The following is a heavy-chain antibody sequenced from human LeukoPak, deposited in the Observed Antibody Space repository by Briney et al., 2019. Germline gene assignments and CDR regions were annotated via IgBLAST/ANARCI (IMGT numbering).Heavy chain of an antibody. Sequence: GGSLRLSCTASGFAFSDYAMHWVRQAPGKGLEWVAIISYDGNNKYYADSVKGRFTISRDNSKNTLYLQMNSLRAEDTAVYYCARRPGITASREPYFDYWGQGTLVTVSS. D-gene: IGHD6-13*01. CDR2: ISYDGNNK. CDR1: GFAFSDYA. V-gene: IGHV3-30-3*02. J-gene: IGHJ4*02. CDR3: ARRPGITASREPYFDY.